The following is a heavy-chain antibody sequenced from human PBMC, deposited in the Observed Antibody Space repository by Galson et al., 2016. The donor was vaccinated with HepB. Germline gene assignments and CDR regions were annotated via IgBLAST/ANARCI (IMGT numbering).Heavy chain of an antibody. CDR3: AREGWLGVVLYYSYGMGV. Sequence: SVKVSCKASGYTFTNYDINWVRQAAGQGLEWMGWMNPNSGITAYAQTFQGRVTMTRNTSISTAYMELSSLRSDDTAVYYCAREGWLGVVLYYSYGMGVWGQGTTVTVSS. J-gene: IGHJ6*02. D-gene: IGHD2-15*01. CDR2: MNPNSGIT. V-gene: IGHV1-8*01. CDR1: GYTFTNYD.